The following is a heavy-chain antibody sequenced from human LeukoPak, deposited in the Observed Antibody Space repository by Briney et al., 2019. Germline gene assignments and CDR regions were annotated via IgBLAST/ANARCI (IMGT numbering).Heavy chain of an antibody. D-gene: IGHD3-22*01. CDR3: ARQPSGYYDKSGYYPYYFDY. V-gene: IGHV4-59*08. CDR1: GGFISSYY. J-gene: IGHJ4*02. CDR2: IFYSGGT. Sequence: SETLSLTCTVSGGFISSYYWSWVRQPPGKGLEWIGYIFYSGGTRYDASLESRVTISLDTSKNQFSLKLRPVTAADTAVYYCARQPSGYYDKSGYYPYYFDYWGQGALVTVSS.